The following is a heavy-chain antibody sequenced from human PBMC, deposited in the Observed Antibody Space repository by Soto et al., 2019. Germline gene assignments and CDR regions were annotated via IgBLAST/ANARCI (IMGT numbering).Heavy chain of an antibody. J-gene: IGHJ4*02. Sequence: SETLSLTCTVSGGSIGSGSEGNYWSWIRQSPGKGLEWIGYIYYSGSTYYNPSLKSRVTISVDTSKNQFSLKLYSVTAADTAVYYCARDPSPGAHYFDYWGQGILVTVSS. CDR1: GGSIGSGSEGNY. V-gene: IGHV4-31*03. CDR3: ARDPSPGAHYFDY. CDR2: IYYSGST.